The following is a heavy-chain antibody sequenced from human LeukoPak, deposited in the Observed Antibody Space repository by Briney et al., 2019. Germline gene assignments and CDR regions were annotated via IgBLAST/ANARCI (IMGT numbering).Heavy chain of an antibody. CDR2: ISGSGGST. CDR3: AKSPANYYYYGMDV. V-gene: IGHV3-23*01. J-gene: IGHJ6*02. CDR1: GFTFSSYA. D-gene: IGHD2-2*01. Sequence: PGASLRLSYAASGFTFSSYAMSWVRQAPGKGLERVSAISGSGGSTYYADSVKGRFTISRDNSKNTLYLQMNSLRAEDTAVYYCAKSPANYYYYGMDVWGQGTTVTVSS.